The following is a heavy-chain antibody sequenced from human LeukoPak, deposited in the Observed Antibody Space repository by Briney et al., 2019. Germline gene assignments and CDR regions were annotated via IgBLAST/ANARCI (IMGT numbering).Heavy chain of an antibody. V-gene: IGHV3-33*01. CDR3: ARNSYYGSGSYSFDP. D-gene: IGHD3-10*01. Sequence: GGSLRLSCAASGFSFKDTGMHWVRQAPGKGPEWLTIIWFDGSTKYYADSVKGRFTISRDNAKNSLYLQMNSLRDEDTAVYYCARNSYYGSGSYSFDPWGQGTLVTVSS. CDR2: IWFDGSTK. J-gene: IGHJ5*02. CDR1: GFSFKDTG.